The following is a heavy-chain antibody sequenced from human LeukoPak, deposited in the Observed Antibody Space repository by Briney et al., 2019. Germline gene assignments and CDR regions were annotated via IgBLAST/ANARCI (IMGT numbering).Heavy chain of an antibody. CDR3: AFSLGDGSGSSFNWFDS. D-gene: IGHD3-10*01. V-gene: IGHV5-51*01. Sequence: GASLQISCKGSGNSFTSYWIGWVRQMPGTGLEWLGIIYPGDSDTRYSPSFQGQVTISADKSISTLYLQWNSLKASDTAMYYCAFSLGDGSGSSFNWFDSWGQGTLVTVSS. J-gene: IGHJ5*01. CDR2: IYPGDSDT. CDR1: GNSFTSYW.